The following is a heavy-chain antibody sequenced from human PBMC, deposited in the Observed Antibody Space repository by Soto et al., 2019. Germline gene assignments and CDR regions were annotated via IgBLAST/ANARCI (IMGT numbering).Heavy chain of an antibody. V-gene: IGHV1-46*01. Sequence: QVQLVQSGAEVKKPGASVKVSCKASGYTFTSYYMHWVRQAPGQGLEWMGIINPSGGSTSYAQKFQGRVTMTRDTSTSTVYMELSSLRSEDSAVYYCARASYYGSGQDAFDIWGQGTMVTVSS. CDR1: GYTFTSYY. CDR3: ARASYYGSGQDAFDI. J-gene: IGHJ3*02. CDR2: INPSGGST. D-gene: IGHD3-10*01.